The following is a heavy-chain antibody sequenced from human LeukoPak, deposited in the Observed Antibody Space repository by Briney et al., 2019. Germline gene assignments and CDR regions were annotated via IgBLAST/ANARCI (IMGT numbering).Heavy chain of an antibody. V-gene: IGHV3-30*03. CDR2: ISYDGSNK. CDR1: GFTFSSYG. D-gene: IGHD1-7*01. CDR3: ARADWNWGEPFDY. J-gene: IGHJ4*02. Sequence: PGRSLRLSCAASGFTFSSYGMHWVRQAPGKGLEWVAVISYDGSNKYYADSVKGRFTISRDNSKNTLYLQMNSLRAEDTAVYYCARADWNWGEPFDYWGQGTLVTVSS.